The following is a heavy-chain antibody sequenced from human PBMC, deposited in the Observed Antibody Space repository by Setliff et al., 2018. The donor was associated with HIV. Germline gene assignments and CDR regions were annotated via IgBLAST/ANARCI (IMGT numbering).Heavy chain of an antibody. J-gene: IGHJ4*01. CDR3: AKDASITGTSYYFDY. CDR1: GFTFDEYA. D-gene: IGHD1-20*01. V-gene: IGHV3-43D*04. CDR2: ITWNGGRT. Sequence: GGSLRLSCAASGFTFDEYAMHWVRQSPGKGLEWVSLITWNGGRTSYADSVKGRFTISRDNSKNSLFLQMSSLRVEDTALYYCAKDASITGTSYYFDYWGHGTRVTVSS.